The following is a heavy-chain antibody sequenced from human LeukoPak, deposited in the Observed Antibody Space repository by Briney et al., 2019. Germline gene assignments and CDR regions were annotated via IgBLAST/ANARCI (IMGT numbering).Heavy chain of an antibody. CDR1: GFTFSGYA. CDR3: ARDGYCSSTSCPWAYFDF. J-gene: IGHJ4*02. V-gene: IGHV3-64*01. D-gene: IGHD2-2*01. CDR2: ISSNGGST. Sequence: GGSLRLSCAASGFTFSGYAMHWVRQAPGKGLEFVSVISSNGGSTYYANSVKGRFTISRDNSKNTLYLQMGSLRAEDMAVYYCARDGYCSSTSCPWAYFDFWGQGTLVTVSS.